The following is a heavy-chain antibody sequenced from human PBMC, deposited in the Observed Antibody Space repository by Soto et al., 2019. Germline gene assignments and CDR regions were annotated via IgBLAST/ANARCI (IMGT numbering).Heavy chain of an antibody. V-gene: IGHV3-23*01. CDR3: ANDYFETKGPYFFDY. CDR1: GFTFNNYA. D-gene: IGHD1-26*01. Sequence: VQLLESGGGLVQPGGSLRLSCAASGFTFNNYAMNWVRQAPGKGLEWVSAIRNSGGFTYYADSVKGRFTISRDNSKNTLYLYMNSLRAEDTALYFCANDYFETKGPYFFDYWGQGTLVTVSS. CDR2: IRNSGGFT. J-gene: IGHJ4*02.